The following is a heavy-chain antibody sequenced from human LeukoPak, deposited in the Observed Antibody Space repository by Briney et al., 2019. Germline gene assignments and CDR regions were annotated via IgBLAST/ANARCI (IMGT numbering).Heavy chain of an antibody. CDR1: GGTFSSYA. J-gene: IGHJ4*02. D-gene: IGHD6-6*01. V-gene: IGHV1-69*01. CDR3: ARLTSYSTSAFDY. Sequence: ASVKVSCKASGGTFSSYAISWVRQAPGQGLEWMGGIIPIFGTANYAQKFQGRVTITADESTSTAYMELSSLRSEDTAVYYCARLTSYSTSAFDYWGQGTLVTVSS. CDR2: IIPIFGTA.